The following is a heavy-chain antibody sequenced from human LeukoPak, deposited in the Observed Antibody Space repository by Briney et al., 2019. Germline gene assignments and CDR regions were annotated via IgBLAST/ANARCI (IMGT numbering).Heavy chain of an antibody. CDR1: GFTFSSYG. Sequence: GRSLRLSCAASGFTFSSYGMHWVRQAPVKGLEWVAVIWYDGSNKYYADSVKGRFTISRDNSKNTLYLQMNSLRAEDTAVYYCARERIVVVPPYYYAMDVWGQGTTVTVSS. J-gene: IGHJ6*02. D-gene: IGHD3-22*01. V-gene: IGHV3-33*01. CDR3: ARERIVVVPPYYYAMDV. CDR2: IWYDGSNK.